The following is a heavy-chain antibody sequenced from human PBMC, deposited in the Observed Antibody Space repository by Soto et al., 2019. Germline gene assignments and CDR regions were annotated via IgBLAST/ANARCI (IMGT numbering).Heavy chain of an antibody. Sequence: EVQLVESGGGLVQPGRSLRLSCAASGFTFDDYAMHWVRQAPGKGLEWVSGISWNSGSIGYADSVKGRFTISRDNAKNSLYQKIKRRRVKHTALYYCEKDSYGRRWYLMDVWGKGPTFTVSS. CDR3: EKDSYGRRWYLMDV. J-gene: IGHJ6*03. CDR1: GFTFDDYA. V-gene: IGHV3-9*01. D-gene: IGHD6-13*01. CDR2: ISWNSGSI.